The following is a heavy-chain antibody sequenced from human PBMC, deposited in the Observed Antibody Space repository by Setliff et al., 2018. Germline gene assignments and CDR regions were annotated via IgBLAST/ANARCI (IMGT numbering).Heavy chain of an antibody. D-gene: IGHD7-27*01. CDR1: GGSLSNYY. Sequence: ASETLSLTCTVYGGSLSNYYWSWIRQPPGKGLEWIGYIYYSGSTNYNPSLKSRVTMSVATFENHFSLKLNSLTAADTAVYYCARVTNWGLDLRFDPWGQGILVTVSS. CDR3: ARVTNWGLDLRFDP. V-gene: IGHV4-59*01. CDR2: IYYSGST. J-gene: IGHJ5*02.